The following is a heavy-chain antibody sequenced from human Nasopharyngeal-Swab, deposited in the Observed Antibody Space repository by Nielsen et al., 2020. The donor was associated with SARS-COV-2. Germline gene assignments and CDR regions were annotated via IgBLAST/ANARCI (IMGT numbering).Heavy chain of an antibody. CDR3: ARSLSYYYGSGRPDHWYFDL. CDR2: IIPIFGTA. V-gene: IGHV1-69*13. J-gene: IGHJ2*01. Sequence: SVKVSCKASAYSFTAYFMYWVRQAPGQGLEWMGGIIPIFGTANYAQKFQGRVTITADESTSTAYMELSSLRSEDTAVYYCARSLSYYYGSGRPDHWYFDLWGRGTLVTVSS. CDR1: AYSFTAYF. D-gene: IGHD3-10*01.